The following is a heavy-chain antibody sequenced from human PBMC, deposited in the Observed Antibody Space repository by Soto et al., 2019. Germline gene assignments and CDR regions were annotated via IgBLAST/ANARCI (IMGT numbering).Heavy chain of an antibody. D-gene: IGHD1-26*01. CDR1: GFTFSNYG. CDR2: ISYDGSSK. V-gene: IGHV3-30*18. J-gene: IGHJ4*02. Sequence: QVQLVESGGGVVQPGRSLRLSCAASGFTFSNYGMYWVRQAPGKGLEWVAFISYDGSSKFYADPMKGRHTISRDNSKNTLYLQMNSLRAEVTAVYYCVNGIGNYLALDYCGQGTLVTVSS. CDR3: VNGIGNYLALDY.